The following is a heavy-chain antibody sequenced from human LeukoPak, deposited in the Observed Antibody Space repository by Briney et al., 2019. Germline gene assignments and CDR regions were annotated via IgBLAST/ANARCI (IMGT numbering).Heavy chain of an antibody. D-gene: IGHD2-15*01. CDR1: GFTFSSYE. J-gene: IGHJ4*02. CDR3: ARVLGYCSGGSCSLYYFDY. Sequence: GGSLRLSCAASGFTFSSYEMNWVRQAPGKGLEWVSYIHISGSPIYYADSVKGRFTISRDNAKNSLYLQMNSLRAEDTALYYCARVLGYCSGGSCSLYYFDYWGQGTLVTVSS. CDR2: IHISGSPI. V-gene: IGHV3-48*03.